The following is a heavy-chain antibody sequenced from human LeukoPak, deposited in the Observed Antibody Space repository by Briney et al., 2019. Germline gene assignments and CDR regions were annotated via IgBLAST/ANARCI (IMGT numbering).Heavy chain of an antibody. CDR1: GGSISSYY. CDR3: ARNPLGYGPDAFDI. D-gene: IGHD5-12*01. CDR2: ISYRGST. V-gene: IGHV4-59*01. J-gene: IGHJ3*02. Sequence: SETLSLTCTVSGGSISSYYWNWIRQPPGKGLESIGYISYRGSTNYSPSVKSRVTLSVDTSKNQFSLKLSSVTAADTAVYYCARNPLGYGPDAFDIWGRGTMVTVSS.